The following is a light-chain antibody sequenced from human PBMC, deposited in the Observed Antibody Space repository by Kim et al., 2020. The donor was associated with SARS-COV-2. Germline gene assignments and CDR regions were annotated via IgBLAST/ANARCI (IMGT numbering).Light chain of an antibody. J-gene: IGKJ1*01. Sequence: EIVLTQSPGTLSLSPGERATLSCRASQSVSSSYLAWYQQKPGQAPRLLIYGASSRATGIPDRFSVSGSGTDFTLTISRLEPEDFAVYYCQQYGSSPSTFGQGTKVDIK. CDR2: GAS. V-gene: IGKV3-20*01. CDR1: QSVSSSY. CDR3: QQYGSSPST.